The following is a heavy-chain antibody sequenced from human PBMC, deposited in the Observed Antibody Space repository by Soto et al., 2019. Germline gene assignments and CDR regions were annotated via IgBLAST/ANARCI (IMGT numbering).Heavy chain of an antibody. V-gene: IGHV3-30-3*01. CDR3: ARDRAYDFWSGYLPYYYGMDV. CDR2: ISYDGSNK. J-gene: IGHJ6*02. D-gene: IGHD3-3*01. Sequence: GGSLRLSCAASGFTFSSYAMHWVRQAPGKGLEWVAVISYDGSNKYYADSVKGRFTISRDNSKNTLYLEMNSLRAEVTAVYYCARDRAYDFWSGYLPYYYGMDVWGQGTTVTVSS. CDR1: GFTFSSYA.